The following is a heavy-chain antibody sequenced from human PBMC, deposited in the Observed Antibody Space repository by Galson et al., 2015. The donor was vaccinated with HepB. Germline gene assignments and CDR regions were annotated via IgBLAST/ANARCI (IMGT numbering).Heavy chain of an antibody. D-gene: IGHD3-9*01. CDR2: ISSNGGST. CDR3: VNTRDYDILTGYLFDY. Sequence: SLRLSCAASGFTFSSYAMHWVRQAPGKGLEYVSAISSNGGSTYYADSVKGRFTISRDNSKNTLYLQMSSLRAEDTAVYYCVNTRDYDILTGYLFDYWGQGTLVTVSS. CDR1: GFTFSSYA. J-gene: IGHJ4*02. V-gene: IGHV3-64D*06.